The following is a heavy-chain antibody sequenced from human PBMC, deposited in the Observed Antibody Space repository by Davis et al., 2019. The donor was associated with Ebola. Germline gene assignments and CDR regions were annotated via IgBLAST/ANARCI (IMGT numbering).Heavy chain of an antibody. CDR1: GGSISSYY. J-gene: IGHJ4*02. V-gene: IGHV4-59*08. D-gene: IGHD3-22*01. CDR3: ARTHYDSSGYYYPYYFDN. Sequence: SETLSLTCTVSGGSISSYYWSWIRQPPGKGLEWIGYIYYSGSTNYNPSLKSRVTISVDTSKNQFSLKMSSVTAADTAVYYCARTHYDSSGYYYPYYFDNWGQGTLVTVSS. CDR2: IYYSGST.